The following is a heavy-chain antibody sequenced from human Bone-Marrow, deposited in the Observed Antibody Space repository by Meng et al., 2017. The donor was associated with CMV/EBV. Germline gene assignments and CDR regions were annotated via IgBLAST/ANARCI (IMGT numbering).Heavy chain of an antibody. CDR3: ARVVTRVRGVITPNFDY. D-gene: IGHD3-10*01. CDR2: ISGSGSTI. Sequence: GGSLRLSCAASGFTFSDYYMSWIRQAPGKGLEWISYISGSGSTIYYADSVKGRFTISRDNAKNSLYLQINSLRAEDTAVYYCARVVTRVRGVITPNFDYWGQGSRVTGSS. V-gene: IGHV3-11*04. CDR1: GFTFSDYY. J-gene: IGHJ4*02.